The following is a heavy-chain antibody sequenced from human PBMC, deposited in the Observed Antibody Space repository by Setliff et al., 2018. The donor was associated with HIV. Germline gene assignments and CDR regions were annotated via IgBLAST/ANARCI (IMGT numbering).Heavy chain of an antibody. J-gene: IGHJ4*02. V-gene: IGHV3-21*01. CDR2: ISGSSSYW. Sequence: PSETLSLSCAASGFTFTEYSMSWVRQTPGKGLEWVSFISGSSSYWKYADSVRGRFTISRDNAKNSLNLQMNSLRAEDTAVYYCARGGLITPFGLLSYYDSSGYFDYWGQGTLVTVSS. CDR1: GFTFTEYS. D-gene: IGHD3-22*01. CDR3: ARGGLITPFGLLSYYDSSGYFDY.